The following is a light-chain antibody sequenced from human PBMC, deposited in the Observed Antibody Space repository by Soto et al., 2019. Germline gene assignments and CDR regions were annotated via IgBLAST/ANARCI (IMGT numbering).Light chain of an antibody. Sequence: EIVLTQSTGTLSLSPGERATLSCRASQSESNYLAWYQRKPGQAPRLLIYGASSRATGIPDRFSGSGSGTDFTLTISRLEPEDFAVYYCHQYGGSPQTFGQGTKV. CDR2: GAS. CDR3: HQYGGSPQT. J-gene: IGKJ1*01. CDR1: QSESNY. V-gene: IGKV3-20*01.